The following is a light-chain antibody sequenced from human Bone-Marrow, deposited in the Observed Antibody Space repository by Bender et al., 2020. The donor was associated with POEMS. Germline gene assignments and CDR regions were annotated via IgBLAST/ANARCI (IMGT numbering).Light chain of an antibody. Sequence: QSVVSQPPSASGTPGQSVTFSCSGGSSNIETNIVNWYQQLPGTAPKLLMYNNNQRPSGVPDRFSASKSGASASLAISGLHSEDEAVYYCASWDASLKSVVFGGGTELTVL. CDR2: NNN. J-gene: IGLJ2*01. V-gene: IGLV1-44*01. CDR3: ASWDASLKSVV. CDR1: SSNIETNI.